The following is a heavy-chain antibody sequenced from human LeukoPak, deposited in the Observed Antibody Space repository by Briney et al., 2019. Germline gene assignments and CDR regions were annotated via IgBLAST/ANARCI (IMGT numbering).Heavy chain of an antibody. CDR2: ITSSSSTI. V-gene: IGHV3-48*01. Sequence: QPGGSLRLSCAASGFTFSTYSMNWVRQAPGKGLEWVSYITSSSSTIYYADSVKGRFTISRDNAKNSLYLQMNSLRAEDTAVYYCARRSIAARSYNWFDPWGQGTLSPSPQ. CDR1: GFTFSTYS. CDR3: ARRSIAARSYNWFDP. J-gene: IGHJ5*02. D-gene: IGHD6-6*01.